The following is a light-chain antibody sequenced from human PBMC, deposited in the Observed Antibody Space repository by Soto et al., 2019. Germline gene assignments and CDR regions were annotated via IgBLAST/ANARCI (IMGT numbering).Light chain of an antibody. V-gene: IGKV1-5*03. CDR2: KAS. CDR1: QSIRSW. CDR3: QQYENYPFT. J-gene: IGKJ4*01. Sequence: DTQMTQSPSTLSASVGDRVTITCRASQSIRSWLAWYQQKPGKAPKVLIYKASSLESGVPSRFSGSGSGTEFTLTISSLQPDDFATYYCQQYENYPFTFGGGTKVEIK.